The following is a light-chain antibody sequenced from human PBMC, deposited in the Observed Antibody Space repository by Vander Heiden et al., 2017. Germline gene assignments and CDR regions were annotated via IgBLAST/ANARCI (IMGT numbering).Light chain of an antibody. J-gene: IGLJ2*01. V-gene: IGLV10-54*04. Sequence: QARLTQPPSVSKGLRQTATLTCTGNSNNVGNQGAAWLQQHQGHPPKLLVYSNNNRPSGISERFSASRSGNTASLTITGLQPEDEADDYCSAWDSSLSALVFGGGTKLTVL. CDR1: SNNVGNQG. CDR3: SAWDSSLSALV. CDR2: SNN.